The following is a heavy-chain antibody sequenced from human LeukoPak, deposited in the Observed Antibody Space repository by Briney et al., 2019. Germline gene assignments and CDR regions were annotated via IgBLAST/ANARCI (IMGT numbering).Heavy chain of an antibody. J-gene: IGHJ4*02. D-gene: IGHD6-19*01. CDR2: IYTSGST. Sequence: SQTLSLTCTVSGGSISSGSYYWSWIRQPAGKGLEWIGRIYTSGSTYYNPSLKSRVTISVDTSKNQFSLKLSSVTAADTAVYYCARGSIAVAGLDYRGQGTLVTVSS. CDR1: GGSISSGSYY. CDR3: ARGSIAVAGLDY. V-gene: IGHV4-61*02.